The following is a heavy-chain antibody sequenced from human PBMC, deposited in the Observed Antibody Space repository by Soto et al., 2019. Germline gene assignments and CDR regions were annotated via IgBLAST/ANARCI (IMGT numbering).Heavy chain of an antibody. CDR2: IDPSDSYT. D-gene: IGHD5-12*01. CDR1: GYSFTSYW. J-gene: IGHJ4*02. Sequence: GESLKISCKGSGYSFTSYWISWVRQMPGKGLEWMGRIDPSDSYTNYSPSFQGHVTISADKSISTAYLQWSSLKASDTAMYYCARLWSDSGYDWGIAGGDYWGQGTLVTVSS. V-gene: IGHV5-10-1*01. CDR3: ARLWSDSGYDWGIAGGDY.